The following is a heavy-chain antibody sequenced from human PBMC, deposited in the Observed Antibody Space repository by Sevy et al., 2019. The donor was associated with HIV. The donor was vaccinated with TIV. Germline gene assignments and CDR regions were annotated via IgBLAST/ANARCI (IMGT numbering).Heavy chain of an antibody. CDR3: ARGPDYYDRSGYYYQ. J-gene: IGHJ4*02. CDR1: GFTFSSYE. Sequence: GGSLRLSCEASGFTFSSYEMNWVRQAPGKGLEWVSYISSSGTTIKYADSVKGRFTISRDNAKNSLYLQMNSLRAEDTAVYYCARGPDYYDRSGYYYQWGQGTLVTVSS. D-gene: IGHD3-22*01. CDR2: ISSSGTTI. V-gene: IGHV3-48*03.